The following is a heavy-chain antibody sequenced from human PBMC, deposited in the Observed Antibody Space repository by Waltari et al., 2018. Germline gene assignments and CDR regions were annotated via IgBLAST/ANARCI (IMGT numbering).Heavy chain of an antibody. CDR1: GGTFSSYA. Sequence: QVQLVQSGAEVKKPGSAVKVSCKASGGTFSSYAISWVRQAPGLGLEWMGGIIPIFGTANYAQKFQGRVTITADESTSTAYMELSSLRSEDTAVYYCAREAGRAAVPWVGSRFDPWGQGTLVTVSS. D-gene: IGHD6-13*01. CDR2: IIPIFGTA. V-gene: IGHV1-69*12. CDR3: AREAGRAAVPWVGSRFDP. J-gene: IGHJ5*02.